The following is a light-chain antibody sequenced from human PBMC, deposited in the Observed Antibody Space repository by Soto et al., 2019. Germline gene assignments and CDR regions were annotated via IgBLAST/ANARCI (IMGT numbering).Light chain of an antibody. CDR2: QVS. CDR3: SSYARSNTLV. Sequence: QSALTQPASVSGSPGQSITISCTGTSSDVGGYNFVSWYQKHPGKAPKLMIYQVSTRPSGVSNRFSGSKSGNTASLTISGLQAEDEADYYCSSYARSNTLVFGTGTKLTVL. J-gene: IGLJ1*01. V-gene: IGLV2-14*01. CDR1: SSDVGGYNF.